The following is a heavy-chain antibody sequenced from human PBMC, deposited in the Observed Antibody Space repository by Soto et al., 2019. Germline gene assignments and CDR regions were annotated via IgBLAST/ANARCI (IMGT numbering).Heavy chain of an antibody. Sequence: GSLRLSCAASGFTFSTFGIHWVRQAPDKGPEWVARISYDGSDTYYADSVRGRFTISRDNSKNTVFLQMNSLRIDDSAVYHCAKEESLYFYGLDVWGQGTTLTVSS. CDR2: ISYDGSDT. J-gene: IGHJ6*02. CDR1: GFTFSTFG. D-gene: IGHD3-10*01. V-gene: IGHV3-30*18. CDR3: AKEESLYFYGLDV.